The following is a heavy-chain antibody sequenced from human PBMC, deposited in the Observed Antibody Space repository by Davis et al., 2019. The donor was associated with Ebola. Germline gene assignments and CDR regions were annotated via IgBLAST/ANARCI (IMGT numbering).Heavy chain of an antibody. CDR1: GASFSMRNYF. CDR3: VRDSGYYSHDY. Sequence: PSETLSLTCTVSGASFSMRNYFWDWIRQPPGKGLVWVARIDPDGTGTNYADSVKGRFTISRDNAKNTLSLQMNSLRVEDTAVYYCVRDSGYYSHDYWGHGTLVTVSS. CDR2: IDPDGTGT. J-gene: IGHJ4*01. V-gene: IGHV3-74*01. D-gene: IGHD5-12*01.